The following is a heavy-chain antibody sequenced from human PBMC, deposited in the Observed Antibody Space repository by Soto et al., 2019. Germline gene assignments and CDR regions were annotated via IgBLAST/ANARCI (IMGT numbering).Heavy chain of an antibody. CDR2: IYHSGRT. CDR3: ARADYYGDPGSY. J-gene: IGHJ4*02. D-gene: IGHD3-10*01. V-gene: IGHV4-30-2*01. CDR1: GGSISTGDYS. Sequence: SETLSLTCAVSGGSISTGDYSWSWIRQPPGKGLEWIGYIYHSGRTYYNPSLKSRVTISVDRSTNQFSLKLSSVTADDTAVYYCARADYYGDPGSYWGQGTLVTVSS.